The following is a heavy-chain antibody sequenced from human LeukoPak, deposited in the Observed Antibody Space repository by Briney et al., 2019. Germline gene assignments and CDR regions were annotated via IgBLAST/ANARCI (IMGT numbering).Heavy chain of an antibody. J-gene: IGHJ4*02. V-gene: IGHV3-48*02. CDR2: ISSTSSTM. Sequence: GGCLRLSCAASGYTLSDFYTNWVRQAPGKGLEWVSYISSTSSTMYYADSVKGRFTISRDNAKNSLYLQMNSLRDEDTAVYYCARESAYAFWYWGQGTLVAVSS. CDR1: GYTLSDFY. CDR3: ARESAYAFWY. D-gene: IGHD3-3*01.